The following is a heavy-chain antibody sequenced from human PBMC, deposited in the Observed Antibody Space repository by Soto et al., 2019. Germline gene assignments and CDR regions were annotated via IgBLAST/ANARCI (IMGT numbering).Heavy chain of an antibody. V-gene: IGHV3-23*01. Sequence: EVQLLESGGGLVQPGGSLRLSCSTSGFTFNTYAMNWVRQAPGKGLEWVSALSGSGGTTYYADSVRGRFTISRDNSKNNLFLQMNSLRAEDTALYYCAKQRACYGSGSDTYYFDFWGQGTLVTVSS. CDR2: LSGSGGTT. J-gene: IGHJ4*02. CDR3: AKQRACYGSGSDTYYFDF. D-gene: IGHD3-10*01. CDR1: GFTFNTYA.